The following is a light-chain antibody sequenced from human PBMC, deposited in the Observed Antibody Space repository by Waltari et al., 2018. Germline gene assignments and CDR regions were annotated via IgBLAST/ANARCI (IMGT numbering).Light chain of an antibody. CDR1: SRPIGYYNF. Sequence: QSALTQPASVSGSPGPSIPISCTGPSRPIGYYNFVSWYQQHPGTAPKRMIYEVSNRPSGVSNRFSGSKSGNTASLTISGLQTEDEADYFCSSYLGYRADWVFGGGTKLTVL. CDR3: SSYLGYRADWV. CDR2: EVS. J-gene: IGLJ3*02. V-gene: IGLV2-14*01.